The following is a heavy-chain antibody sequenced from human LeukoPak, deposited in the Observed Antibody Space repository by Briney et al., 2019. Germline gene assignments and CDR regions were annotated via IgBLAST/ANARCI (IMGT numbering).Heavy chain of an antibody. CDR2: IYYSGST. J-gene: IGHJ6*02. V-gene: IGHV4-59*01. CDR1: GGSISSYY. Sequence: PSETLSLTCTVSGGSISSYYWSWIRQPPGKGLEWIGYIYYSGSTNYNPSLKSRVTISVDTSKNQFSLKLSSVTAADTAVYYCATKGRGYRPSVYYYYGMDVWGQGTTVTVSS. CDR3: ATKGRGYRPSVYYYYGMDV. D-gene: IGHD5-18*01.